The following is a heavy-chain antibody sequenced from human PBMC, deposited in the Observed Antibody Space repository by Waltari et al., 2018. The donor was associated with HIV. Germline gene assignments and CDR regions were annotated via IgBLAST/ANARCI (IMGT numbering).Heavy chain of an antibody. CDR1: GYTFTGYY. J-gene: IGHJ3*02. CDR3: ARGYYDSSGLDAFDI. D-gene: IGHD3-22*01. V-gene: IGHV1-2*04. Sequence: QVQLVQSGAEVKKPGASVKVSCKASGYTFTGYYMHWVRQAPGQGLEWMGWINPNSGGTNYAQKFQGWVTMTRDTSISTAYMELSRLRSDDTAVYYCARGYYDSSGLDAFDIWGQGTMVTVSS. CDR2: INPNSGGT.